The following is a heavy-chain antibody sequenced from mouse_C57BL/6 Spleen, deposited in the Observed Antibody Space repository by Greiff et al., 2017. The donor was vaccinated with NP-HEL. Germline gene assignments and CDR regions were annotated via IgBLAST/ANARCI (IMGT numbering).Heavy chain of an antibody. V-gene: IGHV1-53*01. J-gene: IGHJ2*01. CDR1: GYTFTSYW. CDR3: ARRGGTGGYYFDY. Sequence: QVQLQQPGTELVKPGASVKLSCKASGYTFTSYWMHWVKQRPGQGLEWIGNINPSNGGTNYNEKFKSKATLTVDTSSSTAYMQLSGLTSEDSAVYYCARRGGTGGYYFDYWGQGTTLTVSS. D-gene: IGHD4-1*01. CDR2: INPSNGGT.